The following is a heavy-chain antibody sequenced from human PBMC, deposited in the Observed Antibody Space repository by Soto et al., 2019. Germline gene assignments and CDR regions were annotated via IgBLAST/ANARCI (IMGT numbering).Heavy chain of an antibody. D-gene: IGHD1-26*01. CDR3: ARDPGGSYYGAFDI. Sequence: QVQLVQSGAEVKKPGASVKVSCKASGYTFTGYYMHWVRQXXGQGLEWMGWINPNSGGTNYAQKFQGWVTMTRDTSISTAYMELSRLRSDDTAVYYCARDPGGSYYGAFDIWGQGTMVTVSS. CDR2: INPNSGGT. J-gene: IGHJ3*02. V-gene: IGHV1-2*04. CDR1: GYTFTGYY.